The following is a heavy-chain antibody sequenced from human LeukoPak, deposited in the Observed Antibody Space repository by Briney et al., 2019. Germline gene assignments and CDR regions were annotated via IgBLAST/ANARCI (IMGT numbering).Heavy chain of an antibody. J-gene: IGHJ5*02. CDR3: ARGIAAAGTWINWFDP. D-gene: IGHD6-13*01. V-gene: IGHV3-30*03. CDR2: ISYDGSNR. Sequence: GGSLRLSCAASGFTFRSYGMHWVRQAPGKGLEWVAVISYDGSNRYYADSVKGRFTISRDNSKNTLYLQMNSLRAEDTAVYYCARGIAAAGTWINWFDPWGQGTLVTVSS. CDR1: GFTFRSYG.